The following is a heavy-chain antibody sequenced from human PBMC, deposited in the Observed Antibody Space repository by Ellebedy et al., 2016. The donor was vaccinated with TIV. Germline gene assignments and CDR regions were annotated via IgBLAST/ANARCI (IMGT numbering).Heavy chain of an antibody. CDR1: GFTFSSYA. CDR3: AKVSSGWYGNWFDP. J-gene: IGHJ5*02. D-gene: IGHD6-19*01. V-gene: IGHV3-23*01. CDR2: ITDSGGDT. Sequence: GESLKISCAASGFTFSSYAMSWVRQAPGKGLEWVSAITDSGGDTYSADSVKGRFTISRDNSRKTLYLQMNSLSAEDTAVYYCAKVSSGWYGNWFDPWGQGTLVTVSS.